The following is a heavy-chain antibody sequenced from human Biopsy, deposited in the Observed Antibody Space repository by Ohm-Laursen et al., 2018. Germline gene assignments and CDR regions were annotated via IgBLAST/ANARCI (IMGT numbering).Heavy chain of an antibody. Sequence: SLRLSCSASEFTFSGYSMNWVRQAPGRGLEWVSYINVYSNKKYYADSVKGRFIVSRVNDRNSLYLQMNSLRAEDTAVYHCARSPGRDRMDVWGQGTTVIVSS. CDR2: INVYSNKK. D-gene: IGHD1-14*01. V-gene: IGHV3-48*04. J-gene: IGHJ6*02. CDR1: EFTFSGYS. CDR3: ARSPGRDRMDV.